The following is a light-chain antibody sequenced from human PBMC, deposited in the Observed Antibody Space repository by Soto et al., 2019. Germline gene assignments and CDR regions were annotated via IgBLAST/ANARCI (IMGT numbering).Light chain of an antibody. Sequence: EIVLTQSPATLSLSPGERATLSCRASQSVSKYLAWYQQKPGQAPRLLIHDASNRATGIPARFSGSGSGTDFPLTISSREPEDFGVYYCQQRSNWPQITFGGGTKVEIK. CDR1: QSVSKY. CDR2: DAS. J-gene: IGKJ4*01. V-gene: IGKV3-11*01. CDR3: QQRSNWPQIT.